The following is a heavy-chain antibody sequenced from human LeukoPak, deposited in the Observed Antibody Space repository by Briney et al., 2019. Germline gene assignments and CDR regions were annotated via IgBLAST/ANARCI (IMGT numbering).Heavy chain of an antibody. CDR3: ASSLGDSSGYYPLPFDY. Sequence: RASVKVSCKASGYTFSNYGITWVRQAPGQGLEWMGWISGYNGNTNFAQKLQGRVSMTTDTSTYTSDMELRSLRSDDTAVYYCASSLGDSSGYYPLPFDYWGQGTLVIVSS. J-gene: IGHJ4*02. D-gene: IGHD3-22*01. CDR2: ISGYNGNT. CDR1: GYTFSNYG. V-gene: IGHV1-18*01.